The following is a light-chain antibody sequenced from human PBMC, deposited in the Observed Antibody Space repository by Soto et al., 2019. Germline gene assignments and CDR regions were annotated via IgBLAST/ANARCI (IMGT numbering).Light chain of an antibody. J-gene: IGLJ7*01. CDR3: QSYDSSNHAV. V-gene: IGLV6-57*01. CDR2: EDN. CDR1: SCSIASNF. Sequence: NFMLTQPHSVSESPGKTVTISCTRSSCSIASNFVQWYQQRPGSSPTTVIYEDNQTPSGVPDRFSGSIDSSSTSASLTISGLKTEDEADDYCQSYDSSNHAVFGGGTQLTVL.